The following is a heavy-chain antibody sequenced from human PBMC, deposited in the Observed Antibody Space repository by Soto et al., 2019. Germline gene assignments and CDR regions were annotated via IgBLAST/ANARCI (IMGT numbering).Heavy chain of an antibody. Sequence: EVQLLESGGGLVQPGGSLRLSCAASGFTFSSYAMSWVRQAPGKGLEWVSAISGSGGSTYYADSVKGRFTISRDNSKNTLYMQMNSLRAEDTDVYYCAKVAPNMVRGAILYYFDYWGQGTLVTVSS. CDR1: GFTFSSYA. J-gene: IGHJ4*02. CDR3: AKVAPNMVRGAILYYFDY. CDR2: ISGSGGST. V-gene: IGHV3-23*01. D-gene: IGHD3-10*01.